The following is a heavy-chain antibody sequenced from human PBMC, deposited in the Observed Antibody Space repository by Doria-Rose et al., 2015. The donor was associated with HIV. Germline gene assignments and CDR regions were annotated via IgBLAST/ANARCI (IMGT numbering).Heavy chain of an antibody. D-gene: IGHD6-13*01. J-gene: IGHJ4*02. CDR3: ARIKSSRWYHKYYFDF. V-gene: IGHV2-26*01. CDR1: GVSLSSPGMG. CDR2: IFSDDER. Sequence: QVQLVQSGPVLVKPTETLTLTCTVSGVSLSSPGMGVSWIRQPPGKALEWLANIFSDDERSYKTSLKSRLTISRVTSKSQVFLTMTDMDPVDTATYYCARIKSSRWYHKYYFDFWGQGTLVIVSA.